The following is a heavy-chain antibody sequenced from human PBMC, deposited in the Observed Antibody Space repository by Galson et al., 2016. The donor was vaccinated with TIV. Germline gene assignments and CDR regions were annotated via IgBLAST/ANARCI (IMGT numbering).Heavy chain of an antibody. CDR2: IDPSDSYT. D-gene: IGHD3-16*01. V-gene: IGHV5-10-1*01. CDR3: ARGVSGGSGGLDP. Sequence: QSGAEVTKPGESLRISCKGSGSRFTNYWINWVRQMPGKGLEWMGRIDPSDSYTNYSPSFQGHVTISADKSISTAFLQWGSLRASDRAIYYCARGVSGGSGGLDPWGQRTLVTVSS. J-gene: IGHJ5*02. CDR1: GSRFTNYW.